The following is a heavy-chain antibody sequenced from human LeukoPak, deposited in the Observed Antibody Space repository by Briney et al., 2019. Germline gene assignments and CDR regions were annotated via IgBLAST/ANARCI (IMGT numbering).Heavy chain of an antibody. D-gene: IGHD4-23*01. J-gene: IGHJ3*02. Sequence: ASVKVSCKASGYTFTSYYMHWVRQAPGQGLEWMGIINPSGGSTSYAQKFQGRVTITADESTSTAYMELRSLRSDDTAVYYCARDMGGNHDAFDIWGQGTMVTVSS. CDR3: ARDMGGNHDAFDI. V-gene: IGHV1-46*01. CDR1: GYTFTSYY. CDR2: INPSGGST.